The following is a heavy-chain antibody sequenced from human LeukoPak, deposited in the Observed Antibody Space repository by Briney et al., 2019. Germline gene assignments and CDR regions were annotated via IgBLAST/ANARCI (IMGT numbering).Heavy chain of an antibody. V-gene: IGHV5-51*01. CDR3: ARRKLGDYDILTGYYRALGYFDY. CDR2: IYPGDSDT. J-gene: IGHJ4*02. Sequence: PGESLKISCKGSGYSFTNYWIGWVRQMPGKGLEWMGIIYPGDSDTRYSPSFQGQVTISADKSISTAYLQWSSLKASDTAMYYCARRKLGDYDILTGYYRALGYFDYWGQGTLVTVSS. CDR1: GYSFTNYW. D-gene: IGHD3-9*01.